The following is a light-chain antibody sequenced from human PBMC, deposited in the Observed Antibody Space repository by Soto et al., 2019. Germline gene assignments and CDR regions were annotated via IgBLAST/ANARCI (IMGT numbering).Light chain of an antibody. V-gene: IGKV1-27*01. J-gene: IGKJ1*01. CDR2: GVS. CDR3: QKYNSAPWT. Sequence: DIQMTQSPSSLSASVGDRVTITCRASQGISNFLAWYQQKPGKVPKLLIYGVSTLQAGVPSRFSGGGSGTDFTLPISSLQPEDVATYYCQKYNSAPWTFGQGTKVEIK. CDR1: QGISNF.